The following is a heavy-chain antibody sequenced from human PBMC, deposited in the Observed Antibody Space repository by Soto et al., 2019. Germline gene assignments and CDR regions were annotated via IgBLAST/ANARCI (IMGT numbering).Heavy chain of an antibody. CDR1: GFTFSSYG. D-gene: IGHD2-2*03. CDR3: AGDWVLRDYYGMDV. CDR2: IWYDGSNK. J-gene: IGHJ6*02. V-gene: IGHV3-33*01. Sequence: GGSLRLSCAASGFTFSSYGMHWVRQAPGKGLEWVAVIWYDGSNKYYADSVKGRFTISRDNSKNTLYLQMNSLRAEDTAVYYCAGDWVLRDYYGMDVWGQGTTVTVSS.